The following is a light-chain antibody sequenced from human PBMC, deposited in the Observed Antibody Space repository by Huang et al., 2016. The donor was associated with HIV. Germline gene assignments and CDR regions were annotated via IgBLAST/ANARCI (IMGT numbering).Light chain of an antibody. V-gene: IGKV3-15*01. CDR1: QTVSSK. CDR2: GAS. CDR3: QQYNDWPYT. Sequence: EIVMTQSPGTQSVSPGERATLSCRASQTVSSKLAWYQQKPGQAPRLLIYGASTRATGIPARFSGSGSGTEFTLTISSLQSEDFAVYYCQQYNDWPYTFGQGTKLEIK. J-gene: IGKJ2*01.